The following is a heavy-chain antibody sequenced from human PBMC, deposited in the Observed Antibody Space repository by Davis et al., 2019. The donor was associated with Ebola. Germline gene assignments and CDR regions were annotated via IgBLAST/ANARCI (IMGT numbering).Heavy chain of an antibody. D-gene: IGHD1-14*01. CDR3: ARDPEINYYYGMVV. Sequence: PGGSLRLSCAASGFTFSSYTMNWVRQAPGKGLEWVSSMSSGSTYIYYADSMKGRFTISRDNAKNSLYLQMNSLRAEDTAVYYCARDPEINYYYGMVVWGKGTTVTVSS. CDR1: GFTFSSYT. V-gene: IGHV3-21*01. J-gene: IGHJ6*04. CDR2: MSSGSTYI.